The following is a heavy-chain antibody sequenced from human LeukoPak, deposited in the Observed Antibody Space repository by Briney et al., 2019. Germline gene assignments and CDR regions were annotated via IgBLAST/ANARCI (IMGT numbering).Heavy chain of an antibody. Sequence: SETLSLTCTVSGGSISSYYWSWVRQPPGKGLERIGYIYYSGSTNYNPSLKSRVTISVDTSRNQFSLKLSSVTAADTAVYHCARAAYRGYYFDYWGQGTLVTVSS. J-gene: IGHJ4*02. CDR1: GGSISSYY. D-gene: IGHD4-11*01. CDR2: IYYSGST. V-gene: IGHV4-59*01. CDR3: ARAAYRGYYFDY.